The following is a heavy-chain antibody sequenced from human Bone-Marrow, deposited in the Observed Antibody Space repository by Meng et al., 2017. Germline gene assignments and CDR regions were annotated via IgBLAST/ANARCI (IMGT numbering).Heavy chain of an antibody. CDR1: RGSISSGDYY. J-gene: IGHJ4*02. Sequence: QVQLQESGPGLVKPSQTLSLTCTVARGSISSGDYYWNWSRQPPGKGLEWIGYIYHSGSTYYNPSLKSRVTISIDTSKNQFSLKLSSVTAADTAVYYCARVLCSNNNCYSSDYWGQGTLVTVSS. V-gene: IGHV4-30-4*01. CDR2: IYHSGST. D-gene: IGHD2-2*01. CDR3: ARVLCSNNNCYSSDY.